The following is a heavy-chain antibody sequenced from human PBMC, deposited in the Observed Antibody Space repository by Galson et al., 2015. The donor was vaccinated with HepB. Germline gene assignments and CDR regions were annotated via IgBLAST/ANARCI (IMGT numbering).Heavy chain of an antibody. CDR2: INPVNSET. D-gene: IGHD3-22*01. V-gene: IGHV5-51*01. CDR3: ARREYDINGPLHFDY. CDR1: GYMFTRYW. J-gene: IGHJ4*02. Sequence: QSGAEVKQPGQSLKISCKGSGYMFTRYWIGWVRQMPGKGLEWMGAINPVNSETTYSPSFQGQVTISADKSITTAYLQWNSLKPSDTAMYYCARREYDINGPLHFDYWGQGTLVTVSS.